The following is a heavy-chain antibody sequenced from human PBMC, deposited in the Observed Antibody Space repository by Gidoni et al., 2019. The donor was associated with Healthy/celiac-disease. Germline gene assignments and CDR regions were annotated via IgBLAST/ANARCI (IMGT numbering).Heavy chain of an antibody. V-gene: IGHV3-11*05. Sequence: QVQLVESGGGLVKPGGSLSLPCAASGFPSRDYYMSWIRQAPGKGLEWVAYISSSSSYTNYADSVKGRFTISRDNAKNALYLQMNSLRAEDTAVYYCARVTGERGYYYGMDVWGQGTTVTVSS. CDR3: ARVTGERGYYYGMDV. D-gene: IGHD1-1*01. J-gene: IGHJ6*02. CDR1: GFPSRDYY. CDR2: ISSSSSYT.